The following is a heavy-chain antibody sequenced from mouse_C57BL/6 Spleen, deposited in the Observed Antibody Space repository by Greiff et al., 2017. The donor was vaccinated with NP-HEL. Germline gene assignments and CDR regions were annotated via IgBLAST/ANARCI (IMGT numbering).Heavy chain of an antibody. CDR1: GYTFTDYE. CDR2: IDPETGGT. CDR3: TRSYYSNYWYFDV. D-gene: IGHD2-5*01. J-gene: IGHJ1*03. Sequence: VQLQQSGAELVRPGASVTLSCKASGYTFTDYEMHWVKQTPVHGLEWIGAIDPETGGTAYNQKIKGKAILTADKSSSTAYMELRSLTSEDSAVYYCTRSYYSNYWYFDVWGTGTTVTVSS. V-gene: IGHV1-15*01.